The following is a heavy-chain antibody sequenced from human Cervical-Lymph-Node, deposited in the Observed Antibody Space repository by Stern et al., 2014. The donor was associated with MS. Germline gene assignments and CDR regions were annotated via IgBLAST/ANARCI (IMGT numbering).Heavy chain of an antibody. D-gene: IGHD3-22*01. CDR1: GGSISTGGYY. CDR3: ARGQPYYYDRSGDWRGPFDP. CDR2: IYYSGST. Sequence: QLQLQESGPGLVKPAQNLSLTCTVAGGSISTGGYYWSWIRQHPGKDLEWIGYIYYSGSTFYNPSLKSRVTISIDMSKNQFSLKMRSVTAADTAVYYCARGQPYYYDRSGDWRGPFDPWGQGTLVTVSS. V-gene: IGHV4-31*03. J-gene: IGHJ5*02.